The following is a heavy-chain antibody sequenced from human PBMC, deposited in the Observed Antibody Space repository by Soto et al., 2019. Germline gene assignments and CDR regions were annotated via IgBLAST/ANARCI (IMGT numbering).Heavy chain of an antibody. J-gene: IGHJ4*02. CDR1: SGSITSVNSY. V-gene: IGHV4-31*03. Sequence: SETLSLTCTVSSGSITSVNSYWSWIRQFPGKGLEWIGYIYYSGSSYYNPSLKGRVTISEDTSKKQFSLQLNSVTAADMAVYYCARGSSGWSSVRLDDWGQGTLVTVSS. CDR2: IYYSGSS. D-gene: IGHD6-19*01. CDR3: ARGSSGWSSVRLDD.